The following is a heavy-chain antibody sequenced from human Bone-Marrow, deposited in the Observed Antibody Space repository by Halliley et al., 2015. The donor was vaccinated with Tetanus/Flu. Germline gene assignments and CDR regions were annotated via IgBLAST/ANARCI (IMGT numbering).Heavy chain of an antibody. Sequence: SLRLSCAASGFTLSTYSMHWVRQAPGKGLEWVALISSDGSTEFYADSVKGRFTISRDNSKNTLFLQMNSLRGGDTAVYYCAREQVVRCGDYLLEGGTFDYWGQGILVTVSS. CDR3: AREQVVRCGDYLLEGGTFDY. V-gene: IGHV3-30-3*01. J-gene: IGHJ4*02. CDR1: GFTLSTYS. CDR2: ISSDGSTE. D-gene: IGHD2-21*02.